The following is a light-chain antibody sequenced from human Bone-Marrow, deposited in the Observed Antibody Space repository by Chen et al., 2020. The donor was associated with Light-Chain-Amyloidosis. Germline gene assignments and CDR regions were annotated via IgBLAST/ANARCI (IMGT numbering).Light chain of an antibody. CDR3: QSADSSGTYEVI. V-gene: IGLV3-25*03. CDR1: DLPTKY. CDR2: RDT. J-gene: IGLJ2*01. Sequence: SFELTHPPSGSVSPGQTARTTRSGDDLPTKYAYWYHQKPGQAPVLVIHRDTERPSGISERFAGSSSGTTATLTISGVQAEDEADYHCQSADSSGTYEVIFGGGTKLTVL.